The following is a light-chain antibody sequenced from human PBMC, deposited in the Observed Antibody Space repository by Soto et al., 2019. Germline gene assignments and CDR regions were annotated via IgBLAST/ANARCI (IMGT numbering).Light chain of an antibody. Sequence: QSVLTQPPSASGAPGQRVTISCSGSTSNIGKNTVNWYQQLPGTAPKLLIYSNNQRPSGVPARFSGSKSGTSASLAISGLQSEDEADYYCVAWDDSLNGPVFGGGTQLTVL. J-gene: IGLJ7*01. CDR2: SNN. CDR1: TSNIGKNT. CDR3: VAWDDSLNGPV. V-gene: IGLV1-44*01.